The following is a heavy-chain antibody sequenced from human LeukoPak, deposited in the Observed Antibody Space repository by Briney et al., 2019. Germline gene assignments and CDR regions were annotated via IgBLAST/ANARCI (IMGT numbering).Heavy chain of an antibody. CDR3: ARARCSSSFIDY. CDR2: INPNSGGT. CDR1: GYTFTGYY. J-gene: IGHJ4*02. V-gene: IGHV1-2*02. D-gene: IGHD6-19*01. Sequence: GASVKVSCKASGYTFTGYYMHWVRQAPGQGLEWMGWINPNSGGTNCAQKFQGRVTMTRDTSISTAYMELSRLRSDDTAVYYCARARCSSSFIDYWGQGTLVTVSS.